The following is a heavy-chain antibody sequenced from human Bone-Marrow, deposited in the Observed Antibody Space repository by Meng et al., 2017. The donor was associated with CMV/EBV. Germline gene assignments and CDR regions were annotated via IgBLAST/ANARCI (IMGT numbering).Heavy chain of an antibody. V-gene: IGHV3-23*03. J-gene: IGHJ4*02. CDR1: GFTFSRYA. D-gene: IGHD2-8*01. Sequence: GGSLRLSCAASGFTFSRYAMSWVRQAPGKGLEWVSVIQSGSWRTYYADSVKGRFTISRDNSQNTLYLQMNSLRAEDTAIYYCAKDYIVRGGLFDYWGQGTLVTVSS. CDR2: IQSGSWRT. CDR3: AKDYIVRGGLFDY.